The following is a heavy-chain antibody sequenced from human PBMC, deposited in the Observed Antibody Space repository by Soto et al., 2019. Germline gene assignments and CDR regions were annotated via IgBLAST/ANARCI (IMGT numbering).Heavy chain of an antibody. CDR2: ISGSGGST. J-gene: IGHJ4*02. V-gene: IGHV3-23*01. CDR3: AKSPYYYDDSGYYSYFDY. D-gene: IGHD3-22*01. Sequence: EVQLLESEGGLVQPGGSLRLSCAASGFTFSSYALSWVRQAPGKGLEWVSTISGSGGSTYYADSVKGRFTISRDNSKNTLYLQMNSLRAEDTAVYYCAKSPYYYDDSGYYSYFDYWGQGTLVTVSS. CDR1: GFTFSSYA.